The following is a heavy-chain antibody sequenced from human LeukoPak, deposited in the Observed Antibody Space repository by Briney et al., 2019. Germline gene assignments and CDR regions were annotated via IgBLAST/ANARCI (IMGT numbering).Heavy chain of an antibody. CDR3: AKAQAPKRHYYYYMDV. D-gene: IGHD6-6*01. CDR2: ISYDGSNK. V-gene: IGHV3-30*18. J-gene: IGHJ6*03. Sequence: GGSLRLSCAASGFTFSSYSMNWVRQAPGKGLEWVAVISYDGSNKYYADSVKGRFAISRDNSKNTLYLQMNSLRAEDTAVYYCAKAQAPKRHYYYYMDVWGKGTTVTVSS. CDR1: GFTFSSYS.